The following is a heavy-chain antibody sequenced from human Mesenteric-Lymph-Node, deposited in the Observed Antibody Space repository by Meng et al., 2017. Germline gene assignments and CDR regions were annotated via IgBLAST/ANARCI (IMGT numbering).Heavy chain of an antibody. CDR1: RGSTSSGDYY. CDR3: ARDRTTGRYFDY. CDR2: IYYSGST. J-gene: IGHJ4*02. V-gene: IGHV4-30-4*01. Sequence: VRLQESGPGLGKLSQTLCLTCAVSRGSTSSGDYYWSWIRQPPGKGLEWIGYIYYSGSTYYNPSLKSRVTISVDTSKNQFSLKLSSVTAADTAVYYCARDRTTGRYFDYWGQGTLVTVSS. D-gene: IGHD4-11*01.